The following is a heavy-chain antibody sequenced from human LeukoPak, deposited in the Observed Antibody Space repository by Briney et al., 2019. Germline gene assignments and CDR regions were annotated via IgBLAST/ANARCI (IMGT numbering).Heavy chain of an antibody. V-gene: IGHV4-39*01. J-gene: IGHJ3*02. Sequence: SETLSLTCTVSGGSISSSRYYWAWIRQPPGKGLECIASIDHSGSTNYNPSLKSRVTTSVDTSKNQFSLKLSSVTAADTAVYYCARSRLEWFASDAFDIWGQGTMVTVSS. CDR2: IDHSGST. CDR3: ARSRLEWFASDAFDI. D-gene: IGHD3-3*01. CDR1: GGSISSSRYY.